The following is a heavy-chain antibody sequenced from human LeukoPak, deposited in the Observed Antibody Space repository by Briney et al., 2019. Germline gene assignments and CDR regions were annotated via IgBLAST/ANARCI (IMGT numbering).Heavy chain of an antibody. CDR3: ARGWKLGWLQQPPDY. V-gene: IGHV3-30*04. CDR1: GFTFSNYG. Sequence: GGSLRLSCAASGFTFSNYGFHWVRQAPGEGLEWVSLISNDGRDIQYAHSVKGRFTISRDNSKNTLYLQMNSLRAEDTAVYYCARGWKLGWLQQPPDYWGQGTLVTVSS. D-gene: IGHD5-24*01. CDR2: ISNDGRDI. J-gene: IGHJ4*02.